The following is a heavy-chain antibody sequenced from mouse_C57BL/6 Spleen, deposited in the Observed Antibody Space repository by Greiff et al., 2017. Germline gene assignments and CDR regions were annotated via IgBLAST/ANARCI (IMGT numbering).Heavy chain of an antibody. CDR1: GYAFTNYL. CDR3: ARSLYSSSYWFAY. J-gene: IGHJ3*01. D-gene: IGHD1-1*01. Sequence: QVQLQQSGAELVRPGTSVKVSCKASGYAFTNYLIDWVKQRPGQGLEWIGVIDPGSGGTNYNEKFKGKATLTADKSSSTAYMQLSSLTSEDSAVYCGARSLYSSSYWFAYWGQGTLVTVSA. CDR2: IDPGSGGT. V-gene: IGHV1-54*01.